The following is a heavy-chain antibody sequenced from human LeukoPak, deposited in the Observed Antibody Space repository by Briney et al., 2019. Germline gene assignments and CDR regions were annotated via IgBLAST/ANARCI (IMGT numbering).Heavy chain of an antibody. D-gene: IGHD3-3*01. V-gene: IGHV5-51*01. J-gene: IGHJ4*02. CDR3: ARERCDFWSGYYPSYFDY. CDR2: IYPGDSDT. CDR1: GYSFTSYW. Sequence: NRGESLKISCKGSGYSFTSYWIGWVRQMPGKGLEWMGIIYPGDSDTRYSPSFQGQVTISADKSISTAYLQWSSLKASDTAMYYCARERCDFWSGYYPSYFDYWGQGTLVTVSS.